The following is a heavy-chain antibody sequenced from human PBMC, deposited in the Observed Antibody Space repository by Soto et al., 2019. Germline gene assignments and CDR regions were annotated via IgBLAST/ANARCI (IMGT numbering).Heavy chain of an antibody. CDR2: IIPIFGTA. V-gene: IGHV1-69*06. D-gene: IGHD6-13*01. CDR1: GGTFSSYA. CDR3: ATSVGIAATGEDGLDV. Sequence: SVKVSCKASGGTFSSYAISWVRQAPGQGLEWMGGIIPIFGTANYAQKFQGRVTITADKSTSTAYMELSSLRSEDTAVYYCATSVGIAATGEDGLDVWGQGTSVTVSS. J-gene: IGHJ6*02.